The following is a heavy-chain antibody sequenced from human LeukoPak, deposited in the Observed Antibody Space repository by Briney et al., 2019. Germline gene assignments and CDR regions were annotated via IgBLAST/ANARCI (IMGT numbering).Heavy chain of an antibody. V-gene: IGHV4-39*07. J-gene: IGHJ3*02. CDR1: GGSISSSSYY. CDR3: ARVYDILTGYYKGAFDI. CDR2: IYYSGST. D-gene: IGHD3-9*01. Sequence: PSETLSLTCTVSGGSISSSSYYWGWIRQPPGKGLEWIGSIYYSGSTYYNPSLKSRVTMSVDTSKNQFSLKLSSVTAADTAVYYCARVYDILTGYYKGAFDIWGQGTMVTVSS.